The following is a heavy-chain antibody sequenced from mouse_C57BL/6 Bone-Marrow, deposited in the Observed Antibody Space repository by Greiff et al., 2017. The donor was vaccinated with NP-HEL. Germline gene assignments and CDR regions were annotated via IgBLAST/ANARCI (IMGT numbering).Heavy chain of an antibody. D-gene: IGHD1-1*01. CDR1: GYTFTGYW. Sequence: KLSCKATGYTFTGYWIEWVKQRPGHGLEWIGEILPGSGSTNYNEKFKGKATFTADTSSNTAYMQLSSLTTEDSAIYYCARRIYYCVYDNCDYWGQGTTLTVSS. CDR2: ILPGSGST. V-gene: IGHV1-9*01. J-gene: IGHJ2*01. CDR3: ARRIYYCVYDNCDY.